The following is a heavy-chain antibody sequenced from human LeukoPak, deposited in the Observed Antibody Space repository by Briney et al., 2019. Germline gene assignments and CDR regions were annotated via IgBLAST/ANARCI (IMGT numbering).Heavy chain of an antibody. D-gene: IGHD3-16*01. J-gene: IGHJ4*02. CDR1: GYTFTSYG. CDR3: ASNRYYDYVWGSNDH. Sequence: ASVKVSCKASGYTFTSYGISWERQAPGQGLEWMGWISAYNGNTNYAQKLQGRVTMTTDTSTSTAYMELRSLRSDDTAVYYCASNRYYDYVWGSNDHWGQGTLVTVSS. V-gene: IGHV1-18*01. CDR2: ISAYNGNT.